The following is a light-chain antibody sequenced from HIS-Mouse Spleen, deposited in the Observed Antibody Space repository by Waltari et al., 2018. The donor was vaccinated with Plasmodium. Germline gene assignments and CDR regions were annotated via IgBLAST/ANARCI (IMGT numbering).Light chain of an antibody. V-gene: IGLV3-21*03. CDR3: QVWDSSSDHVV. CDR1: NIGSKS. J-gene: IGLJ2*01. CDR2: DDS. Sequence: SYVLTQTPSVSVAPGKPARINCGGKNIGSKSVQWYQQKPGQAPVLVVYDDSDRPAGIPGRFSCTNSGNTATLTISRVDAADEADYYCQVWDSSSDHVVFGGGTKLTVL.